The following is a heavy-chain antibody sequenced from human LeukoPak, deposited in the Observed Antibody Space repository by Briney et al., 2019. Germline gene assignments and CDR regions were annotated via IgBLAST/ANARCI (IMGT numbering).Heavy chain of an antibody. D-gene: IGHD2-21*02. Sequence: ASVKVSCKASGYTFTSYYMHWVRQAPGQGLEWMGIINPSGGSTSYAQKFQGRVTMTTDTSTSTAYMELRSLRSDDTAVYYCARVPNLTENYYYYYMDVWGKGTTVTISS. V-gene: IGHV1-46*01. CDR2: INPSGGST. CDR1: GYTFTSYY. CDR3: ARVPNLTENYYYYYMDV. J-gene: IGHJ6*03.